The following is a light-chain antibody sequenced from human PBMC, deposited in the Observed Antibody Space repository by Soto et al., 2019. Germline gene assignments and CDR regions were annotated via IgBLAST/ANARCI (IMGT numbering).Light chain of an antibody. CDR2: KAS. Sequence: DIQMTQSPSTLSASVGDRVTITCRASQSISSWLACYQQKPGKAPNLQIYKASSLESGVPSTFSGSGSGTDFTLTISSLQPDDFETYYCQKYNSSPTFGQATKVAIK. J-gene: IGKJ1*01. CDR1: QSISSW. V-gene: IGKV1-5*03. CDR3: QKYNSSPT.